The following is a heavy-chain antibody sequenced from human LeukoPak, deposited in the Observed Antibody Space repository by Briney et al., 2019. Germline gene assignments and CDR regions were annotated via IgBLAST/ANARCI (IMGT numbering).Heavy chain of an antibody. Sequence: ASVKVSCTASGYTFTGCYMHWVRQAPGQGLEWMGWINPNSGGTNYAQKFQGRVTMTRDTSISTAYMELSRLRSDDTAVYYCARTRIGLWFGELFCFDYWGQGTLVTVSS. V-gene: IGHV1-2*02. D-gene: IGHD3-10*01. CDR1: GYTFTGCY. CDR3: ARTRIGLWFGELFCFDY. J-gene: IGHJ4*02. CDR2: INPNSGGT.